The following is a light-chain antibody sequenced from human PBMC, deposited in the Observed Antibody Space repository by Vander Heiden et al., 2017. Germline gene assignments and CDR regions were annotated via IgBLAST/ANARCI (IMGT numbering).Light chain of an antibody. CDR2: QDS. CDR3: QAWDSSNWV. CDR1: KLGDKY. J-gene: IGLJ3*02. Sequence: SYELTQPPSVSVSPGPTASITCSGDKLGDKYACWYQQKPGQVPVLVIYQDSKRPSGIPERFSGSNSGNTATLTISGTQAMDEADYYCQAWDSSNWVFGGGTKLTVL. V-gene: IGLV3-1*01.